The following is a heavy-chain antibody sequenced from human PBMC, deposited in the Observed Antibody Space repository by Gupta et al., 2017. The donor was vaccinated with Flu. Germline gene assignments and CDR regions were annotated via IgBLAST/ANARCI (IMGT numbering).Heavy chain of an antibody. CDR3: ARELMGRYFDY. V-gene: IGHV3-23*01. CDR2: ISGSGYNT. D-gene: IGHD2-8*01. Sequence: EVQLLESGGGLIQPGGSLRLSCGVSGFTFRSYVMMWVRQAPGKGLEWVSGISGSGYNTYYADSVRGRFAISRDNSKNTLYLQMSSLRAEDTAKYYGARELMGRYFDYWGQGTPVTVSS. CDR1: GFTFRSYV. J-gene: IGHJ4*02.